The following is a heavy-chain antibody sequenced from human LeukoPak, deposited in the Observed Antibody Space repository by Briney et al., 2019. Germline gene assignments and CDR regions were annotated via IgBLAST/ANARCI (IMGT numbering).Heavy chain of an antibody. V-gene: IGHV4-59*08. CDR2: IYYSGST. CDR1: GGSISSYY. D-gene: IGHD3-10*01. Sequence: PSETLSLTCTVSGGSISSYYWSWIRQPPGKGLEWIGYIYYSGSTNYNPSLKSRVTISVDTSKNQFSLKLSSVTAADTAVYYCARLAPDYYGSGSYYDYWGQGTLVTVSS. J-gene: IGHJ4*02. CDR3: ARLAPDYYGSGSYYDY.